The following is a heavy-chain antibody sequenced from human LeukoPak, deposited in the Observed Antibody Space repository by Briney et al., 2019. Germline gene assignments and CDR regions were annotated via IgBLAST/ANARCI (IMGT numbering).Heavy chain of an antibody. CDR1: GFTFSNAW. Sequence: GGSLRLSCAASGFTFSNAWMTWVRQAPGKGLEWVGRIKRKTDGGTTDYAAPVKGRFTISRDDSENTLYPQMNSLKTEDTAVYYCATGLPVVTATIDYWGQGTLVTVSS. CDR3: ATGLPVVTATIDY. CDR2: IKRKTDGGTT. J-gene: IGHJ4*02. D-gene: IGHD2-21*02. V-gene: IGHV3-15*01.